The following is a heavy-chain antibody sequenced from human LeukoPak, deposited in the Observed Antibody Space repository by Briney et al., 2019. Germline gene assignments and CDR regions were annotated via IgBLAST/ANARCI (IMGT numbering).Heavy chain of an antibody. CDR3: ATARADCSGGSCFYYCMDV. Sequence: SVKVSCKASGGTFSSYAISWVRQAPGQGLEWMGGIIPIFGTANYAQKFQGRVTITADESTSTAYMELSSLRSEDTAVYYCATARADCSGGSCFYYCMDVWGKGTTVTVSS. V-gene: IGHV1-69*13. J-gene: IGHJ6*03. CDR2: IIPIFGTA. CDR1: GGTFSSYA. D-gene: IGHD2-15*01.